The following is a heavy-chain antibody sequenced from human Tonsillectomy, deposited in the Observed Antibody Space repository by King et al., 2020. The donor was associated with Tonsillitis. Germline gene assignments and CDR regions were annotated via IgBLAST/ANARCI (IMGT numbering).Heavy chain of an antibody. D-gene: IGHD2-21*02. CDR2: IYPGDYDT. CDR3: ARQCASVTRFYYYDHMDV. Sequence: QLVQSGAEVKKPGESLKISCQGSGYNFASTWIGWVRQMPGQGLEWMGIIYPGDYDTRYSPSFQGQVTISADTSISTAYLHWSSLKASDTAMYYCARQCASVTRFYYYDHMDVWGNGTTVTVSS. J-gene: IGHJ6*03. CDR1: GYNFASTW. V-gene: IGHV5-51*01.